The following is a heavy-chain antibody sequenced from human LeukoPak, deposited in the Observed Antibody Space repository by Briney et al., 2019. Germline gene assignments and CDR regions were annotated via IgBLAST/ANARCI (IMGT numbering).Heavy chain of an antibody. J-gene: IGHJ4*02. CDR1: IGSISSHY. Sequence: SETLSLTCTVSIGSISSHYWSWIRQPPGEGPEWIGYIFYTGSTRYNPSLKSRITILVDTSKNQFSLRLNSLTAADTAVYLRGGAHPAYSSGSGFDYWGQGTLVTVSS. D-gene: IGHD6-13*01. CDR2: IFYTGST. V-gene: IGHV4-59*11. CDR3: GGAHPAYSSGSGFDY.